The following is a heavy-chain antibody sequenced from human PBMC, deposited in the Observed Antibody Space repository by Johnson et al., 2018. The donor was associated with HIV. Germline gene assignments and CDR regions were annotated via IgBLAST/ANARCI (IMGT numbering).Heavy chain of an antibody. CDR3: ARDWDLPNAFDI. J-gene: IGHJ3*02. Sequence: QVQLVESGGGLVKPGGSLRLSCAASGFTFSSYAMHWVRQAPGKGLEWVAVISYDGSNKYYADSVKGRFTISRDNSKNTLYLQMNSLRGEDTAVYYCARDWDLPNAFDIWGQGTMVTVSS. D-gene: IGHD1-26*01. V-gene: IGHV3-30-3*01. CDR1: GFTFSSYA. CDR2: ISYDGSNK.